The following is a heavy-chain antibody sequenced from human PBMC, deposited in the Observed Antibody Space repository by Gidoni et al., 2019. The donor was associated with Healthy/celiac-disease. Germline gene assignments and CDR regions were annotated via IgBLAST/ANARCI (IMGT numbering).Heavy chain of an antibody. CDR3: AKDPASGVVVPAALYNWFDP. Sequence: EVQLLESGGGLVQPGGSLRLSCAASGFTFSSYAMSWVRQAPGKGLEWVSAISGSGGSTYYADSVKGRFTISRDNSKNTLYLQMNSLRAEDTAVYYCAKDPASGVVVPAALYNWFDPWGQGTLVTVSS. CDR2: ISGSGGST. V-gene: IGHV3-23*01. J-gene: IGHJ5*02. D-gene: IGHD2-2*01. CDR1: GFTFSSYA.